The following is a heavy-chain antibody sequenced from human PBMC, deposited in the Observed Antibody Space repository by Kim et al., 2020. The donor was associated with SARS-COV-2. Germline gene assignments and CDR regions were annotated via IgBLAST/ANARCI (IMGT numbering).Heavy chain of an antibody. D-gene: IGHD4-17*01. CDR3: ARDSSDYGGNSGNDAFDI. V-gene: IGHV3-11*06. CDR2: ISSSSSYT. Sequence: GGSLRLSCAASGFTFSDYYMSWIRQAPGKGLEWVSYISSSSSYTNYADSVKGRFTISRDNAKNSLYLQMNSLRAEDTAVYYCARDSSDYGGNSGNDAFDIWGQGTMVTVSS. CDR1: GFTFSDYY. J-gene: IGHJ3*02.